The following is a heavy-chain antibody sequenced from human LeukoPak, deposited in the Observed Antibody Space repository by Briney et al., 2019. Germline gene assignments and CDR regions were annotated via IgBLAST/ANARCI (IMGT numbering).Heavy chain of an antibody. CDR3: ARVGQYCSSASCFDY. V-gene: IGHV1-2*02. Sequence: GASVKVSCKASGYTFTGYYMHWVRQAPGQGLEWMGWINPNSGGTNYAQKFQGRVTMTRDTSISTAYMELSRLRSDDTVVYYCARVGQYCSSASCFDYWGQGTLVTVSS. D-gene: IGHD2-2*01. CDR2: INPNSGGT. J-gene: IGHJ4*02. CDR1: GYTFTGYY.